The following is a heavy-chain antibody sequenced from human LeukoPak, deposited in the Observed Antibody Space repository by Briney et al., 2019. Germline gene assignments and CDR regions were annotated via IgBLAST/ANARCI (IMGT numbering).Heavy chain of an antibody. CDR1: GYTFTSYH. V-gene: IGHV1-46*01. CDR2: INPSGGST. CDR3: ARVQWLVLFDY. D-gene: IGHD6-19*01. J-gene: IGHJ4*02. Sequence: GASVKVSCKASGYTFTSYHMHWVRQAPGQGLEWMGIINPSGGSTSYAQKFQGGVTMTRDTSTSTVYMELSSLRSEDTAVYYCARVQWLVLFDYWGQGTLVTVSS.